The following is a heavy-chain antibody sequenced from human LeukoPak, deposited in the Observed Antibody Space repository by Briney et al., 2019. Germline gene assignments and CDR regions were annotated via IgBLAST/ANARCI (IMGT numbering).Heavy chain of an antibody. D-gene: IGHD2-15*01. V-gene: IGHV3-66*01. Sequence: PGGSLRLSCAASGFTVSSNYMSWVRQAPGKGLEWVSVIYSGGSTYYADSVKGRFTISRDNSKNTLYLQMNSLRAEDTAVYYCARDPTGYCSGGSCYHGDYWGQGTLVTVSS. CDR2: IYSGGST. CDR3: ARDPTGYCSGGSCYHGDY. J-gene: IGHJ4*02. CDR1: GFTVSSNY.